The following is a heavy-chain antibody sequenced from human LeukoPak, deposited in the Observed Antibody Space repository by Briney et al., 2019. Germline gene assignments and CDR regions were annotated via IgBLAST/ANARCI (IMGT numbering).Heavy chain of an antibody. CDR3: ARDMGFLRYSSSSLDY. V-gene: IGHV3-21*01. J-gene: IGHJ4*02. D-gene: IGHD6-6*01. Sequence: GGSLRLSCAASGFTFSSYSMNWVRQAPGKGLEWVSSISSSSSYIYYADSVKGRFTISRDNAKNSLYLQMNSLRAEDTAVYYCARDMGFLRYSSSSLDYWGQGTLVTVSS. CDR1: GFTFSSYS. CDR2: ISSSSSYI.